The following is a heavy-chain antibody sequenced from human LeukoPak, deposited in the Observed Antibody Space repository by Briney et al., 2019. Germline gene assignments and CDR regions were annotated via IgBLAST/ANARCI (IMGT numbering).Heavy chain of an antibody. J-gene: IGHJ5*02. CDR1: GASISSYY. CDR3: VRRYCSNTSCHKTTNWFDP. D-gene: IGHD2-2*02. Sequence: SETLSITCTVSGASISSYYWTWIRQPPGKRLECIGYIYYTGSTTYNPSLQSRVTISVDTSKNQFSLKLSSVTAADTAIYYCVRRYCSNTSCHKTTNWFDPWGQGTLVTVSS. V-gene: IGHV4-59*01. CDR2: IYYTGST.